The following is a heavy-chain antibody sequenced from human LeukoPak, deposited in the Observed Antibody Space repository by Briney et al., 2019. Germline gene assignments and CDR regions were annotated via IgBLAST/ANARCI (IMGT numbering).Heavy chain of an antibody. V-gene: IGHV1-69*05. CDR3: ASSRYGGYCLGNYFDY. Sequence: SVKVSCKASGGTFSSYAISWVRQAPGQGLEWMGGIIPIFGTANYAQKFQGRVTITTDESTSTAYMELSSLRSEDTAVYYCASSRYGGYCLGNYFDYWGQGTLVTVSS. CDR1: GGTFSSYA. D-gene: IGHD5-12*01. CDR2: IIPIFGTA. J-gene: IGHJ4*02.